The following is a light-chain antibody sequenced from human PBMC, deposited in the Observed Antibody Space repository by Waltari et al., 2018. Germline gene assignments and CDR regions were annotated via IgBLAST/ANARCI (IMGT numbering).Light chain of an antibody. CDR1: SSDVGGYNY. CDR2: DVF. CDR3: FSYADGRSLV. V-gene: IGLV2-8*01. Sequence: QSALTQPPSASGSPGQSVTISCTGTSSDVGGYNYVSWYQQHPGKAPKPIIYDVFKRPSGVPDRFSGSKSGNTASLTISKLQAEDEADYYCFSYADGRSLVFGGGTKLTVL. J-gene: IGLJ2*01.